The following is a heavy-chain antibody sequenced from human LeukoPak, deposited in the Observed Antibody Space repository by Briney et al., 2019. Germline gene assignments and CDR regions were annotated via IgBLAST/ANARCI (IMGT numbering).Heavy chain of an antibody. CDR3: ARGVVTTVSYYMDV. J-gene: IGHJ6*03. CDR1: GGSISSHC. D-gene: IGHD4-11*01. Sequence: SETLSLTCTVSGGSISSHCWSWIRQPPGKGLEWIGYIYYSGSTNYNPSLNSRVTISVDTSKNQFSLKLSSVTAADTAVYYCARGVVTTVSYYMDVWGKGTTVTVS. V-gene: IGHV4-59*11. CDR2: IYYSGST.